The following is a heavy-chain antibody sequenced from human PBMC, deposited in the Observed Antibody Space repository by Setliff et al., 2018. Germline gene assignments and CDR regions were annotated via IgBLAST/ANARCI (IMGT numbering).Heavy chain of an antibody. D-gene: IGHD4-17*01. CDR1: GGSISSGGYY. CDR3: VRDAGDGYGVDAYAGGGFDI. Sequence: PSETLSLTCTVSGGSISSGGYYWSWIRQHPGKGLEWIGYIYYSGRAYYNPSLKSRVTISLDTSRKQFSLKLTSVTAADTAVYYCVRDAGDGYGVDAYAGGGFDIWGQGTMVTVSS. V-gene: IGHV4-31*03. CDR2: IYYSGRA. J-gene: IGHJ3*02.